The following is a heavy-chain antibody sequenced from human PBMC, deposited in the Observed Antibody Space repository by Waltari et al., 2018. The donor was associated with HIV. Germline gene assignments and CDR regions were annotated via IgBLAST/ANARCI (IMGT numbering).Heavy chain of an antibody. CDR1: AFTFSSYR. CDR3: ARIAYDSSGYGWFDP. D-gene: IGHD3-22*01. V-gene: IGHV3-74*01. CDR2: INGDGSTT. Sequence: EVQLVASGAGLVQHGGSLRLSCAASAFTFSSYRTPWARQAPGKGLVCVARINGDGSTTSYADAVKGRFTISRDNAKNTLYLQMNSLRAEDTAVYYCARIAYDSSGYGWFDPWGQGTLVTVSS. J-gene: IGHJ5*02.